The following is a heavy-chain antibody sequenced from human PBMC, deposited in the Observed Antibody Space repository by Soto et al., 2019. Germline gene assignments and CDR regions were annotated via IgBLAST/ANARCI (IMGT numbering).Heavy chain of an antibody. J-gene: IGHJ4*02. CDR1: GGSISSYY. Sequence: SETLSLTCTVSGGSISSYYWSWIRQPPGKGLEWIGYIYYSGSTNYNPSLKSRVTISVDTSKNQFSLKLSSVTAADTAVYYCARLPMITFGGVIGYFDYRGQGTLVTSPQ. D-gene: IGHD3-16*02. CDR2: IYYSGST. CDR3: ARLPMITFGGVIGYFDY. V-gene: IGHV4-59*08.